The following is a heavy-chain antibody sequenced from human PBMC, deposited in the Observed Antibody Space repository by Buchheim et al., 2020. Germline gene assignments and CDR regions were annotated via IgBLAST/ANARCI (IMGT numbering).Heavy chain of an antibody. CDR3: ARGARVYCSGGSCYPSY. D-gene: IGHD2-15*01. J-gene: IGHJ4*02. CDR2: ISYDGSNK. CDR1: GFTFSSYA. V-gene: IGHV3-30-3*01. Sequence: QVQLVESGGGVVQPGRSLRLSCAASGFTFSSYAMHWVRQAPGKGLEWVAVISYDGSNKYYADSVKGRFTIPRDNSKNTLYLQMNSLRAEDTAVYYCARGARVYCSGGSCYPSYWGQGTL.